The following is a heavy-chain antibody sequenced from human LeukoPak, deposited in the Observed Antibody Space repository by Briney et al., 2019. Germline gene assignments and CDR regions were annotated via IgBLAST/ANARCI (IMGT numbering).Heavy chain of an antibody. CDR3: AKDGLGIEAFDI. J-gene: IGHJ3*02. CDR1: GFTFNSYA. V-gene: IGHV3-23*01. CDR2: ISGSGGST. Sequence: GGSLRLSCAASGFTFNSYAMSWVRQAPGKGLEWVSAISGSGGSTYYADSVKGRFTISRDNSKNTLYLQMNSLRAEDTAVYYCAKDGLGIEAFDIWGQGTMVTVS. D-gene: IGHD7-27*01.